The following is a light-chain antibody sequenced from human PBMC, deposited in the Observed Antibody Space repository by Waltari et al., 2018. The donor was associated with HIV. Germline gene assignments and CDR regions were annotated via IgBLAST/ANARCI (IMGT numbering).Light chain of an antibody. Sequence: QYALTQPASVSGSPGQSITISCTGTSSDVGSYNLVSWYQQHPGKAPKLMIYEGSKRPSGVSNRLSGSKSGSTASLTISGLQAEDEAGYYCCSYAGSSPVLFGGGTKLTVL. V-gene: IGLV2-23*01. CDR2: EGS. CDR1: SSDVGSYNL. CDR3: CSYAGSSPVL. J-gene: IGLJ2*01.